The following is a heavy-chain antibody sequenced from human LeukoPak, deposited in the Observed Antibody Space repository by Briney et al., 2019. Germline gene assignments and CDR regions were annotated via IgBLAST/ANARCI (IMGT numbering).Heavy chain of an antibody. V-gene: IGHV4-61*02. D-gene: IGHD3-22*01. Sequence: SQTLSLTCTVSGGSISSGSYYWSWIRQPAGKGLEWIGRIYTSGSTNYNPSLKSRVTISVDTSKNQFSLKLSSVTAADTAVYYCAGEVLFGEGDYYDSRGYPSYYYYYMDVWGKGTTVTVSS. J-gene: IGHJ6*03. CDR1: GGSISSGSYY. CDR3: AGEVLFGEGDYYDSRGYPSYYYYYMDV. CDR2: IYTSGST.